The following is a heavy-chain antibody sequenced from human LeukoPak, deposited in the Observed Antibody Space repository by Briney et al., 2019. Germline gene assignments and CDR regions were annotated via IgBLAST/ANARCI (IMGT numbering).Heavy chain of an antibody. J-gene: IGHJ4*02. CDR2: INHSGST. CDR1: GGSFSGYY. Sequence: SETLSLTCAVYGGSFSGYYWSWIRQPPGKGLEWIGEINHSGSTNYNPSLKSRVTISVDTSKNQFSLKLSSVTAADTAVYYCARQLVLLWFGRFDYWGQGTLVTVSS. D-gene: IGHD3-10*01. CDR3: ARQLVLLWFGRFDY. V-gene: IGHV4-34*01.